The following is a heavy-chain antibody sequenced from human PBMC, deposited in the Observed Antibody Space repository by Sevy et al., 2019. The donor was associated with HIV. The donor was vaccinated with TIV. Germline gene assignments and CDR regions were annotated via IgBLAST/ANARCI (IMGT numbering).Heavy chain of an antibody. CDR3: ARQSLRSIFGVVIGWFDP. Sequence: SETLSLTCTVSGGSISSSSYYWGWIRQPPGKGLEWIGSIYYSGSTYYNPSLKSRVTISVDTSKNQFSLKLSSVTAADTAVYYWARQSLRSIFGVVIGWFDPWGQGTLVTVSS. CDR1: GGSISSSSYY. CDR2: IYYSGST. D-gene: IGHD3-3*01. J-gene: IGHJ5*02. V-gene: IGHV4-39*01.